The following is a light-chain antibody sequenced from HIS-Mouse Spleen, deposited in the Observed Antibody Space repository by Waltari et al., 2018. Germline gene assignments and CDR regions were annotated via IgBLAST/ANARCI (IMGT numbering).Light chain of an antibody. Sequence: QSVLPQPPSVYAAPGQKATISCSGSRSNIRNHYVYRYQQLPGTAPKLLIYDNNKRPSGIPDRFSGSKSGTSATLGITGLQTGDEADYYCGTWDSSLSAWVFGGGTKLTVL. CDR1: RSNIRNHY. V-gene: IGLV1-51*01. CDR3: GTWDSSLSAWV. CDR2: DNN. J-gene: IGLJ3*02.